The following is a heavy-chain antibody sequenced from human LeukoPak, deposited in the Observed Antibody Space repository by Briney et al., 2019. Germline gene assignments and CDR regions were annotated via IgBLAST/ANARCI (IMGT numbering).Heavy chain of an antibody. Sequence: ASVNVSFKPSVYTFTSYGISWVRQAPGQGLEGMGWISAYNGNTNYAQKLQGRVTMTTDTSTSTAYMELRSLRSDDTAVYYCARSSQFDPFDYWGQGTLVTVSS. CDR2: ISAYNGNT. V-gene: IGHV1-18*01. J-gene: IGHJ4*02. CDR3: ARSSQFDPFDY. D-gene: IGHD6-6*01. CDR1: VYTFTSYG.